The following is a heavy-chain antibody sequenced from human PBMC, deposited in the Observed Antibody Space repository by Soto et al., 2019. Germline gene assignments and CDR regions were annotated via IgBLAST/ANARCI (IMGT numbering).Heavy chain of an antibody. J-gene: IGHJ4*02. D-gene: IGHD3-22*01. CDR3: ARASGRASGYIFDY. CDR1: GFTFSSYI. CDR2: ISSSSSYI. Sequence: PGGSLILSCASSGFTFSSYIMNLVRPAPGKGLEWVSSISSSSSYIYYADSVKGRFTISRDNAKNSLYLQMNSLRAEDTAVYYCARASGRASGYIFDYWGQGTLVTFS. V-gene: IGHV3-21*01.